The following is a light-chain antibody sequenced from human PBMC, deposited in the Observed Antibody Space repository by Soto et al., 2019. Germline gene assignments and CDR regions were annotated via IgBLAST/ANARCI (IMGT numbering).Light chain of an antibody. Sequence: DIHMTQSPSSLSASVGDRVTITCRAIQSISSYLNWYQQKPGKDPKLLIYAASSLQSGVPSRSSGSXSGTXXTLTISSLQPEDFATYYCQQSYSTPTFGQGTKLEIK. CDR3: QQSYSTPT. CDR1: QSISSY. CDR2: AAS. J-gene: IGKJ2*01. V-gene: IGKV1-39*01.